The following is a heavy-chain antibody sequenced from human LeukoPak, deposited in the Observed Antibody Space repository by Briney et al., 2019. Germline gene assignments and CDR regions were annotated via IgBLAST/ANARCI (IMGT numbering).Heavy chain of an antibody. Sequence: GSSVKVSCKSSGGTFSSYTISWVRQAPGQGLEWMGGIIPIFGTANYAQKFQGRVTITADESTSTAKLELSSLRSEDTAVYYCARGDGSGGDYYYMDVWGKGTTVTVSS. CDR1: GGTFSSYT. J-gene: IGHJ6*03. CDR2: IIPIFGTA. CDR3: ARGDGSGGDYYYMDV. D-gene: IGHD3-10*01. V-gene: IGHV1-69*01.